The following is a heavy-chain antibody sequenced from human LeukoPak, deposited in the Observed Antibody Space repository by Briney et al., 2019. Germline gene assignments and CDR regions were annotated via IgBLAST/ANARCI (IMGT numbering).Heavy chain of an antibody. CDR3: ARHEGSYYYDSSANYYPDY. CDR2: IYYSGNT. V-gene: IGHV4-39*01. Sequence: SETLSLTCTVSGGSISSGGYYWSWIRQHPGEGLEWIGYIYYSGNTYYNPSLKSRVTISVDTSTNQVSLKLSSVTAADTAVYYCARHEGSYYYDSSANYYPDYWGQGTLITVSS. D-gene: IGHD3-22*01. CDR1: GGSISSGGYY. J-gene: IGHJ4*02.